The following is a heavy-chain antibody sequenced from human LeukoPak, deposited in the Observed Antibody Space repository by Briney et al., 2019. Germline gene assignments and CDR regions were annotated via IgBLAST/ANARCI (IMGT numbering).Heavy chain of an antibody. CDR3: AKAMVDY. V-gene: IGHV3-23*01. Sequence: PGGSLRLSCAASGFTFDNYAMSWVRQAPGKGLEWVSAVSGSGNYTYYADSVKGRFTISRDNSKNTLYLQMNSLRAEDTAVYYCAKAMVDYWGQGTLVTVSS. CDR1: GFTFDNYA. CDR2: VSGSGNYT. J-gene: IGHJ4*02. D-gene: IGHD2-8*01.